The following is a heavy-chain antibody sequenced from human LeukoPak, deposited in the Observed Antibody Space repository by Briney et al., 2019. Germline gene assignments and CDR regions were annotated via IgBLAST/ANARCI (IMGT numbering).Heavy chain of an antibody. CDR2: INPDGSTT. CDR3: VRVLSGSWDWFDP. D-gene: IGHD3-22*01. CDR1: GFFVSNNY. Sequence: PGGSLRLSCAASGFFVSNNYMSWVRQAPGKGLEWVSRINPDGSTTTYADSVKGRFTISRDNAKNTVYLQMNSLRAEDTALYHCVRVLSGSWDWFDPWGQGTLVTVSS. J-gene: IGHJ5*02. V-gene: IGHV3-74*01.